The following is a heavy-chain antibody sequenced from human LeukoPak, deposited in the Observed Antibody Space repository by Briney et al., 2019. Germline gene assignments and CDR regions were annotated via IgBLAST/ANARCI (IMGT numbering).Heavy chain of an antibody. Sequence: GASVKVSCKASGYIFTGYYMHWVRQVPGQGLEWMGWINPNSGGTNYAQKFQGWVTMTRDTSISTAYMELSRLRSDDTAVYYCARTEYSSGPYGMDVWGQGTTVTVSS. J-gene: IGHJ6*02. CDR3: ARTEYSSGPYGMDV. CDR1: GYIFTGYY. CDR2: INPNSGGT. D-gene: IGHD6-19*01. V-gene: IGHV1-2*04.